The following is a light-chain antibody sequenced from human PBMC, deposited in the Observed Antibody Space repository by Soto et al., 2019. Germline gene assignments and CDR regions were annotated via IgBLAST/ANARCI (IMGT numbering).Light chain of an antibody. Sequence: EIVMTQSPATLSVSPGERATLSCRARQSVSSNLAWYQQKPGQAPRLLIYGASTRATGIPARFSGSGSGTEFTLTISSLQSEDFAVYYCQQYNNWPPMYTFGQGTKVDIK. CDR2: GAS. CDR3: QQYNNWPPMYT. V-gene: IGKV3-15*01. CDR1: QSVSSN. J-gene: IGKJ2*01.